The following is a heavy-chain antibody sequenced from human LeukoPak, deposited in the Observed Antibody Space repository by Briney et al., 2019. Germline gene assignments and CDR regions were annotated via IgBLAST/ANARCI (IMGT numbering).Heavy chain of an antibody. J-gene: IGHJ6*02. Sequence: SVKVSCKASGGTFSSYAISWVRQAPGQGLEWIGGIIPIFGTANYAQKFQGRVTITADESTSTAYMELSSLRSEDTAVYYCARGGRGRDYYYYGMDVWGQGTTVTVSS. D-gene: IGHD2-15*01. CDR3: ARGGRGRDYYYYGMDV. CDR2: IIPIFGTA. V-gene: IGHV1-69*13. CDR1: GGTFSSYA.